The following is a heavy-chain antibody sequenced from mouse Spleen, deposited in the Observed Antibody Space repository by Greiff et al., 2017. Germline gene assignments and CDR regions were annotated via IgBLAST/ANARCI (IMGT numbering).Heavy chain of an antibody. V-gene: IGHV1-53*01. J-gene: IGHJ1*01. CDR3: ARTTVVAYHWYFDV. Sequence: VQLQQPGTELVKPGASVKLSCKASGYTFTSYWMHWVKQRPGQGLEWIGNINPNNGGTNYNQKFKGKATLTVDKSSSTAYMQLSSLTSEDSAVYYCARTTVVAYHWYFDVWGAGTTVTVSS. CDR2: INPNNGGT. D-gene: IGHD1-1*01. CDR1: GYTFTSYW.